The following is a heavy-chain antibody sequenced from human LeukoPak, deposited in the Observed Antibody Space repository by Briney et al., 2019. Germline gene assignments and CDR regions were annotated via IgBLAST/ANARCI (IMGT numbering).Heavy chain of an antibody. CDR2: ISAYNGNT. J-gene: IGHJ4*02. D-gene: IGHD2-2*01. Sequence: ASVKVSCKASGYTFTSYGISWVRQAPGQGLEWMGWISAYNGNTNYAQKLQGRVTMTTDTSTSTAYMEPRSLRSDDPAVYYCARDRVGMRYCSSTRCSRGVYWGQGTLVTVSS. CDR1: GYTFTSYG. CDR3: ARDRVGMRYCSSTRCSRGVY. V-gene: IGHV1-18*01.